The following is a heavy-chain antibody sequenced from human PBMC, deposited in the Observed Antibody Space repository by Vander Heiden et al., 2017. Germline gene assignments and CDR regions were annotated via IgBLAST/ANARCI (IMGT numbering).Heavy chain of an antibody. J-gene: IGHJ6*02. Sequence: EVQLVESGGGLVQPGRSLRLSCAASGFTFDDYAMHWVRQAPGKGLEWVSGISWNRGSIGYADSVKGRFTISRDKAKNSLYMKMKSLRAEDTALYYCAKGDYGMDVWGQGTTVTVYS. CDR1: GFTFDDYA. CDR2: ISWNRGSI. V-gene: IGHV3-9*01. CDR3: AKGDYGMDV.